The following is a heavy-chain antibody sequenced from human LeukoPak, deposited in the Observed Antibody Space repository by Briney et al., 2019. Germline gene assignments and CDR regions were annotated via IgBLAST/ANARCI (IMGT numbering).Heavy chain of an antibody. V-gene: IGHV4-59*01. CDR1: GGSISSYY. D-gene: IGHD1-20*01. J-gene: IGHJ3*02. Sequence: SSETLSLTCTVSGGSISSYYWSWIRQPPGKGLEWIGYIYYSGSTNYNPSLKSRVTISVDTSKNQFSLKLSSVTAADTAVYYCAKTDSWNPDAFDIWGQGTMVTVSS. CDR2: IYYSGST. CDR3: AKTDSWNPDAFDI.